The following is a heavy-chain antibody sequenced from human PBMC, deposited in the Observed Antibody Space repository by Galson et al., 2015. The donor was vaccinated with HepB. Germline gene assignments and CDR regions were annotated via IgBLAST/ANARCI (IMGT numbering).Heavy chain of an antibody. V-gene: IGHV3-15*01. CDR2: IKSKINGGTT. D-gene: IGHD1-26*01. CDR3: TTPRYGGKQAHF. Sequence: SLRLSCAVSGLTFNTAWMYWVRQAPGKGLEWVGRIKSKINGGTTDYAAPVKGRFTISRDDSKSTLFLQMNSLKVEDTAMYYCTTPRYGGKQAHFWGQGTLVTVSS. CDR1: GLTFNTAW. J-gene: IGHJ4*02.